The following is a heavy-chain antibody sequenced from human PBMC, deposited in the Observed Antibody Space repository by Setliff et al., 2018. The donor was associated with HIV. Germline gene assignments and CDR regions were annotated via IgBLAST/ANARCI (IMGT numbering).Heavy chain of an antibody. J-gene: IGHJ2*01. CDR1: GYTFTSYA. V-gene: IGHV1-3*01. CDR2: INAGNGNT. CDR3: ARDGLTVPYCGGDCYDWYFDL. D-gene: IGHD2-21*02. Sequence: GASVKVSCKASGYTFTSYAMHWVRQAPGQRLERMGWINAGNGNTKYSQKFQGRVTITRDTSASTAYMELSSLRSEDTAVYYCARDGLTVPYCGGDCYDWYFDLWGRGTLVTVSS.